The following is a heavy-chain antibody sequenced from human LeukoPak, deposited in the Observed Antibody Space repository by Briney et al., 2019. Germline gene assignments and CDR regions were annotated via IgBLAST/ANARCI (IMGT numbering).Heavy chain of an antibody. Sequence: GGSLRLSCAASGFTFSSYAMHWVRQAPGKGLEWVAVISYDGSSKYYADSVKGRFTISRDNSKNTLYLQMNSLRAEDTAVYYCARAAWDYYDSSGYYYDYWGQGTLVTVPS. CDR2: ISYDGSSK. CDR3: ARAAWDYYDSSGYYYDY. D-gene: IGHD3-22*01. CDR1: GFTFSSYA. J-gene: IGHJ4*02. V-gene: IGHV3-30-3*01.